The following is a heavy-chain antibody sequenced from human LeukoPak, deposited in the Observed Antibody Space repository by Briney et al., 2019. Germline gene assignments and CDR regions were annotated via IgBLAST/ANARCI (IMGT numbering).Heavy chain of an antibody. CDR3: ARDSAVAGTSFDY. CDR2: ISSSSSYT. Sequence: GGSLRLFCAASGLTLNDYYMSWIRQAPGEGLGWVSYISSSSSYTNYADSVEGRFTISRDNAKNSLYLQMNSLRAEDTAVYYCARDSAVAGTSFDYWGQGTLVTVSS. J-gene: IGHJ4*02. CDR1: GLTLNDYY. D-gene: IGHD6-19*01. V-gene: IGHV3-11*05.